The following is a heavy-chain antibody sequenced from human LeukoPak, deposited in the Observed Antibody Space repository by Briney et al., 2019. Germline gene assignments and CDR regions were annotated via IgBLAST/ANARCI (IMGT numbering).Heavy chain of an antibody. V-gene: IGHV3-23*01. CDR3: AKGGQDFDFWRFDL. CDR2: ISDTGGRT. CDR1: GFSFTESA. Sequence: GGSLRLSCAASGFSFTESAVSWVCHSPGEGLKWVSSISDTGGRTYYADSVKGRFTITRDNSRNTVNLQMNSLRAGDTARYYCAKGGQDFDFWRFDLWGQGILVIVSS. D-gene: IGHD3-3*01. J-gene: IGHJ5*02.